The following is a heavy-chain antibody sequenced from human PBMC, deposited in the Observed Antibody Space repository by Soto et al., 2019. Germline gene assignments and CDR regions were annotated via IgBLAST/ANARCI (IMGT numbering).Heavy chain of an antibody. CDR1: GFTFSNSW. CDR2: IKQDGSEK. CDR3: AREFDY. V-gene: IGHV3-7*04. J-gene: IGHJ4*02. Sequence: EVQLVESGGGLVQPGGSLRLSCATSGFTFSNSWTSWVRQAPGKGLEWVANIKQDGSEKYYVDSVKGRFTISRDNARNSLYLQMNSLRAEDTAVYYCAREFDYWGQGTLVTVSS.